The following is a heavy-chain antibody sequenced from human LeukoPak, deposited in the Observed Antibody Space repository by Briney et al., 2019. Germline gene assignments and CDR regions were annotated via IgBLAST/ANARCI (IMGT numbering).Heavy chain of an antibody. D-gene: IGHD6-13*01. J-gene: IGHJ4*02. V-gene: IGHV1-18*01. CDR1: GYSFTTYG. CDR2: IIAYNGNT. CDR3: ARDSSSWYLYDY. Sequence: ASVKVSCKASGYSFTTYGFSWMRQAPGQGLEWMGIIAYNGNTYYAENLQGRVTMTTDSSTNTAYMELRNLRSDDTAVYYCARDSSSWYLYDYWGQGTLVTVSS.